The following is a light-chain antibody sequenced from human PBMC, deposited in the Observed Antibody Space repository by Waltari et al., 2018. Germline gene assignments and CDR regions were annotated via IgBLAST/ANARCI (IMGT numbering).Light chain of an antibody. CDR3: QQRSNWPPRT. CDR2: DAS. J-gene: IGKJ4*01. Sequence: EIVLTQSPATLSLSPGERATLSCRASQSVSSYLAWYQQQPGQAPRLLIYDASNRATGIPARFSVSGSGTDFTLTISSLEPEDFAVYYCQQRSNWPPRTFGGGTKVEIK. V-gene: IGKV3-11*01. CDR1: QSVSSY.